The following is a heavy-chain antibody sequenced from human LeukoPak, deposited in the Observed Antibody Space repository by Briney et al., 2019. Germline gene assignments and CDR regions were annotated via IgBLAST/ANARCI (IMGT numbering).Heavy chain of an antibody. CDR2: ISSSGSTI. D-gene: IGHD3-22*01. Sequence: GGSLRLSCAASGFTFTSYAMSWVRQAPGKGLEWVSAISSSGSTIYYADSVKGRFTISRDNAKNSLYLQMNSLRAEDTAVYYCARALSRVIVVVITTSSWFDPWGQGTLVTVSS. CDR3: ARALSRVIVVVITTSSWFDP. CDR1: GFTFTSYA. J-gene: IGHJ5*02. V-gene: IGHV3-21*04.